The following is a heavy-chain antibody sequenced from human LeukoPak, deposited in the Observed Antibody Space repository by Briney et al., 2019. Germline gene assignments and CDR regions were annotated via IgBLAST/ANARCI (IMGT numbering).Heavy chain of an antibody. Sequence: ASVKVSCKASGYTFTSYGISWVRQAPGQGLEWMGWISAYNGNTNYAQKLQGRVTMTTDTSTSTAYMELRSLRSDDTAVYYCARGDKYYYGSGSYYNAPHWFDPWGQGTLVTVSS. D-gene: IGHD3-10*01. CDR1: GYTFTSYG. CDR3: ARGDKYYYGSGSYYNAPHWFDP. J-gene: IGHJ5*02. V-gene: IGHV1-18*01. CDR2: ISAYNGNT.